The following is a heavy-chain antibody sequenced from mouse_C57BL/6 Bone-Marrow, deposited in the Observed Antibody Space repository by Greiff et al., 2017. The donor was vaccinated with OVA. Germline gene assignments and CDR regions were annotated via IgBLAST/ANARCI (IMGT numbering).Heavy chain of an antibody. J-gene: IGHJ2*01. Sequence: VQLQQPGAELVKPGASVKLSCKASGYTFTSYWMQWVKQRPGQGLEWIGEIDPSDSYTNYNQKFKGKATLTVDTSSSTAYMQLSSLTSEDSAVYYCTRGRYYYATGDYWGQGTTLTVSS. CDR1: GYTFTSYW. D-gene: IGHD1-1*01. CDR3: TRGRYYYATGDY. V-gene: IGHV1-50*01. CDR2: IDPSDSYT.